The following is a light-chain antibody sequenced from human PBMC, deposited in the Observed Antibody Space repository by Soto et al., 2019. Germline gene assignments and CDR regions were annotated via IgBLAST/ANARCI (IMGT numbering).Light chain of an antibody. CDR2: KAS. CDR1: QTITDW. CDR3: QHYDTYTWT. V-gene: IGKV1-5*03. J-gene: IGKJ1*01. Sequence: DIQMTQSPSTLSASVGDRVTITCRASQTITDWLAWYQQKPGKAPRLLIYKASTLESGVPSRFSGSGSGTEFTLTISSLQPDDFATYYCQHYDTYTWTFGQGTKVELK.